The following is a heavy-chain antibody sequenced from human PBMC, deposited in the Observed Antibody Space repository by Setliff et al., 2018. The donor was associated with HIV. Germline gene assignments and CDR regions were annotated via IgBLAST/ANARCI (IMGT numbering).Heavy chain of an antibody. V-gene: IGHV3-74*01. CDR1: GFDFSNYW. CDR2: IDTDGSRT. Sequence: GESLKISCAAAGFDFSNYWIHWVRQVAGKGLVWVSHIDTDGSRTAFADSVKGRFTISRDNTKNTVYLQMDSLRAEDTAVYYCARDNGNICSGSGCWGQGTLVTVSS. CDR3: ARDNGNICSGSGC. J-gene: IGHJ4*02. D-gene: IGHD2-15*01.